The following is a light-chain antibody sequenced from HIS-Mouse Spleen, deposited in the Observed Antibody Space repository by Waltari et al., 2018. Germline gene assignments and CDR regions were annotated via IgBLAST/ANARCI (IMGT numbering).Light chain of an antibody. CDR1: QSVSSIY. V-gene: IGKV3-20*01. CDR3: QQYGSSPRT. J-gene: IGKJ1*01. CDR2: GAS. Sequence: EIVLTQSPGTLSLSPGERATLSCRASQSVSSIYLAWYQQKPGQAPRLLIYGASSRATGIPDRFRGSGSGTDFTLTISRLEPEDFAVYYCQQYGSSPRTFGQGTKVEIK.